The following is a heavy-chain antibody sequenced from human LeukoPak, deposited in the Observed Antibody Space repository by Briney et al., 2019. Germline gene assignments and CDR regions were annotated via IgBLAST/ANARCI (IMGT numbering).Heavy chain of an antibody. D-gene: IGHD3-22*01. CDR2: INHSGST. CDR1: GGSFSGYY. CDR3: ARVNGSSGYHGY. V-gene: IGHV4-34*01. J-gene: IGHJ4*02. Sequence: PSETLSLTCAVYGGSFSGYYWSWIRQPPGKGLEWIGEINHSGSTNYNPSLKSRVTISVDTSKNQFSLKLSSVTAADTAVYYCARVNGSSGYHGYWGQGTLVTVSS.